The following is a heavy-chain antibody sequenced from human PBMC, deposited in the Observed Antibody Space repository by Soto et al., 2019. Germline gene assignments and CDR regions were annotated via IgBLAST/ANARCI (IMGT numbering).Heavy chain of an antibody. J-gene: IGHJ3*02. V-gene: IGHV1-69*01. Sequence: QVQLVQSGAEVKKPGSSVKVSCKASGGTFSSYAISWVRQAPGQGLEWMGGIIPIFGTANYAQKFQGRVTITADESTSTAYMELSSLRSEDTAVYYCARGHPTCALQGKYAFDIWGQGTMVTVSS. CDR2: IIPIFGTA. CDR1: GGTFSSYA. D-gene: IGHD1-26*01. CDR3: ARGHPTCALQGKYAFDI.